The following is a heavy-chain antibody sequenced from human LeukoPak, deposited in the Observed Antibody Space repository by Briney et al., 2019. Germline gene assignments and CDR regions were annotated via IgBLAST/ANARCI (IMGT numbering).Heavy chain of an antibody. Sequence: AGGSLRLSCAASGFAFNTYTMNWVRQAPGKGLEWVSSIRSTGSSVYYADSVKGRFTISRDNAKNSLYLQMNSLRAEDTAVYYCARVAGYCNSISNCYSHYWGQGTLVPVSS. CDR1: GFAFNTYT. CDR2: IRSTGSSV. J-gene: IGHJ4*02. CDR3: ARVAGYCNSISNCYSHY. V-gene: IGHV3-21*01. D-gene: IGHD2-2*01.